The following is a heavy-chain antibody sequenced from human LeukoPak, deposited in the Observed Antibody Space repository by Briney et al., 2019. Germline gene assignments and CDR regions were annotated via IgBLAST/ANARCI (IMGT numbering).Heavy chain of an antibody. V-gene: IGHV3-74*01. D-gene: IGHD2-2*01. CDR3: VSFYETC. Sequence: GGSLRLSCAASGNYWMHWVRQAPGKGLVWVSHINGDGSWTTYADSVKGRFTISKDNAKNTVYLQMNNLRAEDTAVYYCVSFYETCWGRGTLVTVSS. CDR2: INGDGSWT. CDR1: GNYW. J-gene: IGHJ4*02.